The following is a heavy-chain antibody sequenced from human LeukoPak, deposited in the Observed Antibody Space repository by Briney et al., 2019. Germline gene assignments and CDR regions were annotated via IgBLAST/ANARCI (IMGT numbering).Heavy chain of an antibody. V-gene: IGHV4-4*09. CDR3: ARITADHDAFGI. D-gene: IGHD3-10*01. Sequence: SETLSLTCTVSGGSIRSYFGSGIRQPPGKGREGVGYIYTSGSTTYNPSLKSRVNISVDTSKNQFSLKLSSVTAADTAVYYCARITADHDAFGIWGKGTMVTVSS. CDR1: GGSIRSYF. CDR2: IYTSGST. J-gene: IGHJ3*02.